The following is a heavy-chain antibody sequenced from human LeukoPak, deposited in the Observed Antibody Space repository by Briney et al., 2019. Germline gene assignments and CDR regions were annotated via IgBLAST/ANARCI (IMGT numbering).Heavy chain of an antibody. D-gene: IGHD6-19*01. CDR2: INPSGGST. CDR3: ARVGDSSGWYRGIFDY. Sequence: GASVKVSCKASGYTFTSYYMHWVRQAPGQGFEWMGIINPSGGSTSYAQKFQGRVTMTRDTSTSTVYMELSSLRSEDTAVYYCARVGDSSGWYRGIFDYWGQGTLVTVSS. J-gene: IGHJ4*02. V-gene: IGHV1-46*01. CDR1: GYTFTSYY.